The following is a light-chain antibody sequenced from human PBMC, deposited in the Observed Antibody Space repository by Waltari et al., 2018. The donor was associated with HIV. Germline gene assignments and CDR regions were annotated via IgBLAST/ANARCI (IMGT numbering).Light chain of an antibody. CDR3: ATWDDSLNGPL. J-gene: IGLJ2*01. CDR2: ANN. CDR1: SPTIGSND. Sequence: QSVLTQPPSASGTPGQRVTISCSGISPTIGSNDVSWYQQFPGTAPKVLMSANNQRPSGVPDRFSASKSVTSASLAISGLHSEDEADYYCATWDDSLNGPLFGGGTKLTVL. V-gene: IGLV1-44*01.